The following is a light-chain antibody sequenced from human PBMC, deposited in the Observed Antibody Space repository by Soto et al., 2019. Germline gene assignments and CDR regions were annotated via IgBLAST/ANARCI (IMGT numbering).Light chain of an antibody. Sequence: QSALTQPASVSGSPGQSITISCSGTSSDVGGYHYVSWYQHHPGKAPKLIIFEVSNRPSGVSNRFSGSKSGNTASLTISGLQAEDEADYYCNSYTSSSTHYVFGTGTKLTVL. J-gene: IGLJ1*01. V-gene: IGLV2-14*01. CDR1: SSDVGGYHY. CDR2: EVS. CDR3: NSYTSSSTHYV.